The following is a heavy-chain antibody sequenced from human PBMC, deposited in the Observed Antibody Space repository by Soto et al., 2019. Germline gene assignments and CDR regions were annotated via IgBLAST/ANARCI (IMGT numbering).Heavy chain of an antibody. V-gene: IGHV3-33*01. CDR1: GFTFRSYG. J-gene: IGHJ4*02. Sequence: QVQLVESGGGVVQPGRSLRLSCAASGFTFRSYGMHWVRQAPGKGLEWVAVIWYDGSNKYYADPVKGRFTISRDNSKNTLYLQMNSLRAEDTATYYCARTYYYGSGSFFDYWGQGTLVTVSS. D-gene: IGHD3-10*01. CDR3: ARTYYYGSGSFFDY. CDR2: IWYDGSNK.